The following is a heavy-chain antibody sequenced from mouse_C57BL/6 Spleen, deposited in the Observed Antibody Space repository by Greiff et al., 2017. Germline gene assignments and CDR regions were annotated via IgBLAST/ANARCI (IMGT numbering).Heavy chain of an antibody. J-gene: IGHJ2*01. V-gene: IGHV1-82*01. CDR1: GYAFSSSW. CDR3: ARLDYGSSYFDY. Sequence: VQLQQSGPELVKPGASVKISCKASGYAFSSSWMNWVKQRPGKGLEWIGRISPGDGDTNYNGKFKGKATLTADKSSSTAYMQLSSLTSEDSAVYFCARLDYGSSYFDYWGQGTTLPVSS. D-gene: IGHD1-1*01. CDR2: ISPGDGDT.